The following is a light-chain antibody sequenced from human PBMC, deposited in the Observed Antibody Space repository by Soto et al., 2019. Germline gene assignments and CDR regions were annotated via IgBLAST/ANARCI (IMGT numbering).Light chain of an antibody. CDR2: GAS. V-gene: IGKV3-20*01. CDR1: QSVSSSY. Sequence: EILLTQSPGTLSLSPGERATLSCRASQSVSSSYLSWYQLKPGQAPRLLIYGASSRATVIPDRFSGSGSGTDFTFTISRLEPEDFAVYYCQQYGYSFRAFGQGTKVEL. CDR3: QQYGYSFRA. J-gene: IGKJ1*01.